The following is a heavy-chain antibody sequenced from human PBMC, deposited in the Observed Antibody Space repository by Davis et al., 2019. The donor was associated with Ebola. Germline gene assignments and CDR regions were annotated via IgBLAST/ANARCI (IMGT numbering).Heavy chain of an antibody. Sequence: PSETLSLTCTVSGGSISSYYWSWIRQPPGKGLEWIGYIYYSGSTNYNPSLKSRVTISVDTSKNQFSLKLSSVTAADTAVYYCAREDYYYGSGSPGRAFDIWGQGTMVTVSS. CDR2: IYYSGST. J-gene: IGHJ3*02. CDR3: AREDYYYGSGSPGRAFDI. CDR1: GGSISSYY. V-gene: IGHV4-59*01. D-gene: IGHD3-10*01.